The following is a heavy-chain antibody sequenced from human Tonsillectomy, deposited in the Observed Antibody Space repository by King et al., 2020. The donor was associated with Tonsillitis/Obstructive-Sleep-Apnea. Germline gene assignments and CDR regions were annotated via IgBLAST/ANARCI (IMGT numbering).Heavy chain of an antibody. CDR2: IYPGDSDT. Sequence: EVQLVESGAEVKKPGESLKISCKGSGYSFTSYWIAWVRQMPGKGLEWMGIIYPGDSDTRYRPSFQGQVTIYADTSSSTAYLQGSSLKASDTAMYYRAGQEDGEYGWFDPWGQGTLVTDSS. V-gene: IGHV5-51*01. D-gene: IGHD4-17*01. CDR3: AGQEDGEYGWFDP. J-gene: IGHJ5*02. CDR1: GYSFTSYW.